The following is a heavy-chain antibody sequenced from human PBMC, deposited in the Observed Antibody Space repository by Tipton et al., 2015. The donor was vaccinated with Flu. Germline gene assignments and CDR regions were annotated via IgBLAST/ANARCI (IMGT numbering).Heavy chain of an antibody. D-gene: IGHD3-3*01. V-gene: IGHV3-23*01. J-gene: IGHJ6*02. CDR2: ISGSGGST. CDR3: AKDQYYDFWSGYYIPSYYYYGMDV. CDR1: GFTFSSYA. Sequence: CAASGFTFSSYAMSWVRQAPGKGLEWVSAISGSGGSTYYADSVKGRFTISRDNSKNTLYLQMNSLRAEDTAVYYCAKDQYYDFWSGYYIPSYYYYGMDVWGQGTTVTVSS.